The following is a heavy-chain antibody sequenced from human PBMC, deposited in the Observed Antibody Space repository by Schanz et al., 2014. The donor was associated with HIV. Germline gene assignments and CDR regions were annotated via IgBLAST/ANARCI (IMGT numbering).Heavy chain of an antibody. Sequence: QVQLLQSGAEVKKPGSSVKVSCKASGGTFSSFAISWVRQAPGQGLEWMGGIIPIFGTTDYAQEFQGRVKITADESTTTVYMELSSLRSEDTAVYYCARGWTGYYTSFDYWGQGTLVTVSS. CDR1: GGTFSSFA. V-gene: IGHV1-69*01. CDR3: ARGWTGYYTSFDY. D-gene: IGHD3-3*01. J-gene: IGHJ4*02. CDR2: IIPIFGTT.